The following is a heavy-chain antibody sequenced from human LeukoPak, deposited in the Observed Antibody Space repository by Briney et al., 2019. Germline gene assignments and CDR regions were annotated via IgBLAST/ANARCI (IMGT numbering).Heavy chain of an antibody. V-gene: IGHV4-34*01. J-gene: IGHJ6*03. CDR1: GGSFSGYY. D-gene: IGHD4-11*01. CDR2: INHSGIT. CDR3: ATTYSNYYYDYLDV. Sequence: PSETLSLTCAVYGGSFSGYYWSWIRQPPGKGLERIGEINHSGITNYNPSLKSRVTISVDRSKNQFSLKLSSVTAADTAVYYCATTYSNYYYDYLDVWGKGTTVTVSS.